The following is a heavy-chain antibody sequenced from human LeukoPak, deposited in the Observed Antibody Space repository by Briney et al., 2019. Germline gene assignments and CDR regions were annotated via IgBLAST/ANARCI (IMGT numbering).Heavy chain of an antibody. CDR2: INHSGST. CDR1: GGFFSCYY. J-gene: IGHJ4*02. Sequence: KPSETLSLTCAVYGGFFSCYYWSWIRQPPGKGLEWIGEINHSGSTNYNPSLKSRVSISVDSSKNQFSLKVSSVTAADTAVYYCARGSDTAAGLYWGQGTLVTVSS. D-gene: IGHD6-13*01. CDR3: ARGSDTAAGLY. V-gene: IGHV4-34*01.